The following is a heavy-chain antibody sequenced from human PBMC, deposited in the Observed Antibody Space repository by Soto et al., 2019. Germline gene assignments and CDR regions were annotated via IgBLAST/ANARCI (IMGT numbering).Heavy chain of an antibody. V-gene: IGHV3-48*01. J-gene: IGHJ1*01. Sequence: HPRGSLRLSCAASGFTFSSYSMNWVRQAPGKGLEWVSYISSSSSTIYYADSVKGRFTISRDNAKNSLYLQMNSLRAEDTAVYYCARSYSSGWLEYFQHWGQGTLVTVSS. CDR3: ARSYSSGWLEYFQH. CDR1: GFTFSSYS. D-gene: IGHD6-19*01. CDR2: ISSSSSTI.